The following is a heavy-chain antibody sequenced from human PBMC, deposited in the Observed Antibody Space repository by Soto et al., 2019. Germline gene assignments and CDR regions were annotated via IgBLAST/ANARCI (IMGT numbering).Heavy chain of an antibody. CDR3: ARGGLRYIYDFDY. Sequence: PGGSLRLSCAASGFTVSSSYMNWVRQAPGKGPEWVSVIYSGGTTYYADSVKGRFTISRDSSKNTLYLQMNSLRAEDTAVYYCARGGLRYIYDFDYWGQGTLVTVSS. V-gene: IGHV3-66*01. CDR1: GFTVSSSY. CDR2: IYSGGTT. J-gene: IGHJ4*02. D-gene: IGHD5-18*01.